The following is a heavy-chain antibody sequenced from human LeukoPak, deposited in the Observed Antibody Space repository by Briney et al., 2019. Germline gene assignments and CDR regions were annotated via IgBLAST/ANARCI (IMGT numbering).Heavy chain of an antibody. V-gene: IGHV3-30*18. CDR1: GFTFSSYG. CDR3: AKGYYYYYYGMDV. J-gene: IGHJ6*02. D-gene: IGHD1-26*01. CDR2: ISYDGSNK. Sequence: PGGSLRLSCAASGFTFSSYGMHWVRQAPGTGLEWVAVISYDGSNKYYADSVKGRFTISRDNSKNTLYLQMNSLRAEDTAVYYCAKGYYYYYYGMDVWGQGTTVTVSS.